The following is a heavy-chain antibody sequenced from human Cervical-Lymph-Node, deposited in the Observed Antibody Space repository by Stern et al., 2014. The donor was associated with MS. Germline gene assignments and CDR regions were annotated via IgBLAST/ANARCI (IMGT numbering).Heavy chain of an antibody. CDR1: GASIGGGGFY. CDR2: IYYSGTT. CDR3: AGAIGKYELLEAFDM. V-gene: IGHV4-30-4*08. J-gene: IGHJ3*02. D-gene: IGHD2-2*01. Sequence: QVQLQESGPGLVKPSQTLPLTCTVSGASIGGGGFYWSWVPPPPRTGPGWVGRIYYSGTTYYKPSLKSRVTISLETSKNHFSLNLSSVTAADTAVYYCAGAIGKYELLEAFDMWGQGTKVTVSS.